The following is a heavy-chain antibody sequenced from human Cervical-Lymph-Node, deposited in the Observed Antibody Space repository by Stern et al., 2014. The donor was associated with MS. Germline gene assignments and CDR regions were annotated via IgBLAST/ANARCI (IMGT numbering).Heavy chain of an antibody. Sequence: QVQLVESGAEVKKPGASVKVSCKVSGYTLNAISMHWVRQAHRKGLEWMGGFDVEHGETRYAQKFQGRVTMAEDRSTDTAYMELSSLRSEDTAVYYCATHRGRVTYYYGMDVWGQGTTVTVSS. J-gene: IGHJ6*02. V-gene: IGHV1-24*01. D-gene: IGHD2-21*02. CDR1: GYTLNAIS. CDR2: FDVEHGET. CDR3: ATHRGRVTYYYGMDV.